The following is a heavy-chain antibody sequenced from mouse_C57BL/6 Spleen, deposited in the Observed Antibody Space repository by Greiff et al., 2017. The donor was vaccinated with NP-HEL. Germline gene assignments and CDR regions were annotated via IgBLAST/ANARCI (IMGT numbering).Heavy chain of an antibody. D-gene: IGHD1-2*01. CDR1: GYTFTDYY. J-gene: IGHJ2*01. V-gene: IGHV1-34*01. CDR3: SRSHYDGGGLDY. CDR2: IYPNNGGN. Sequence: VQLQQSGPELVKPGASVKMSCKASGYTFTDYYMHWVKQSHGKSLEWIGYIYPNNGGNGYNQKFKGKATLTVDKSSSTASMELRSRTSEDYAVYYCSRSHYDGGGLDYWGQGTTLTVSS.